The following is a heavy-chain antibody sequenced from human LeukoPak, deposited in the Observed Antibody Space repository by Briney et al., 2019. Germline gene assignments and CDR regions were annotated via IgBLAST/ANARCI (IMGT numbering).Heavy chain of an antibody. CDR1: GYTFTGYY. CDR3: ARDHSTFYAWFDP. J-gene: IGHJ5*02. D-gene: IGHD2/OR15-2a*01. Sequence: SVKVSCKASGYTFTGYYMHWVRQAPGQGLEWMGGIIPIFGTANYAQKFQGRVTITADESTSTAYMELSSLRSEDTAVYYCARDHSTFYAWFDPWGQGTLVTVSS. CDR2: IIPIFGTA. V-gene: IGHV1-69*13.